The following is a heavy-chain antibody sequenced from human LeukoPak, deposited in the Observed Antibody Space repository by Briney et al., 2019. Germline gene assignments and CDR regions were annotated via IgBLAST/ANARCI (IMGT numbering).Heavy chain of an antibody. D-gene: IGHD5-18*01. J-gene: IGHJ4*02. CDR3: AKAGGYSYGPLDY. V-gene: IGHV3-9*01. Sequence: PGGSLRLSCAASGFTFDDYAMHWVRQAPGKGLEWVSGISWNSGSIGYADSVKGRFTISRDNAKNSLYLQMNSLRAEDTALYYCAKAGGYSYGPLDYWGQGTLVTVSS. CDR2: ISWNSGSI. CDR1: GFTFDDYA.